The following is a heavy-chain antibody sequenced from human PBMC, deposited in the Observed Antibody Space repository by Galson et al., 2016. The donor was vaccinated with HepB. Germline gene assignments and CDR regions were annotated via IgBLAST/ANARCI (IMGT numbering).Heavy chain of an antibody. J-gene: IGHJ4*02. CDR2: IYHSGNT. V-gene: IGHV4-4*02. D-gene: IGHD3-10*01. Sequence: ETLSLTCVVSGVSIISNDWWNWVRQPPGKGLEYIGEIYHSGNTNYSPSLKGRVTISVDKSKNQFSLNLNSVTPADTAVYYCARGLRGSGRLDYWGQGTLVTVSS. CDR1: GVSIISNDW. CDR3: ARGLRGSGRLDY.